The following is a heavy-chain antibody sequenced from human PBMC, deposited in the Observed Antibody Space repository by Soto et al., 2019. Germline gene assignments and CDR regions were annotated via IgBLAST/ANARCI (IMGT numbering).Heavy chain of an antibody. V-gene: IGHV5-51*01. CDR1: GYSFTSYW. CDR2: IYPGDSDT. D-gene: IGHD5-12*01. CDR3: ARPRVYSGYGAFDI. J-gene: IGHJ3*02. Sequence: GESLKISCKGSGYSFTSYWIGWVRQMPGKGLEWMGIIYPGDSDTRYSPSFQGHVTISADKSINTAYLQWNSLKASDTAMYYCARPRVYSGYGAFDIWGQGTMVTVSS.